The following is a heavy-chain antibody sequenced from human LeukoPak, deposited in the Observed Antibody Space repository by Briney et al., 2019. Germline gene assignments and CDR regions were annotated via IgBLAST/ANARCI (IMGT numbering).Heavy chain of an antibody. CDR1: GYTFTSYG. CDR2: ISAYNGNT. J-gene: IGHJ4*02. Sequence: ASVKVSCKASGYTFTSYGFSWVRQAPGQGLEWMGWISAYNGNTNYAQKLQGRVTMTTDTSTSTAYMELRSLRSDDTAVYFCARVGYYDSSGYFYFVYWGEGTLVTVSS. CDR3: ARVGYYDSSGYFYFVY. V-gene: IGHV1-18*01. D-gene: IGHD3-22*01.